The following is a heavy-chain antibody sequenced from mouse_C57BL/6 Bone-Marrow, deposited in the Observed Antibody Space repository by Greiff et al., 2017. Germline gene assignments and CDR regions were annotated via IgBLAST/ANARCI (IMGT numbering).Heavy chain of an antibody. J-gene: IGHJ2*01. V-gene: IGHV1-76*01. Sequence: LQESGAELVRPGASVKLSCKASGYTFTDYYINWVKQRPGQGLEWIARIYPGSGNTYYNEKFKGKATLTAEKSSSTAYMQLSSLTSEDSAVYFCAGGSTFDYWGQGTTLTVSS. CDR2: IYPGSGNT. D-gene: IGHD1-1*01. CDR3: AGGSTFDY. CDR1: GYTFTDYY.